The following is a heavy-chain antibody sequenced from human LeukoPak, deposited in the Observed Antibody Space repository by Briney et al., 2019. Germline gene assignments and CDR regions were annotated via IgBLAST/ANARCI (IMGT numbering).Heavy chain of an antibody. CDR2: ISSGSSTI. Sequence: GGSLRLSCVASGFTFSSYSMNWVRQAPGMGLEWVSYISSGSSTIYYADSVKGRFTISSDNAKNSLYLQMNSLRDEDTAVYYCARDLGSSSDLWGRGTLVTVSS. CDR3: ARDLGSSSDL. J-gene: IGHJ2*01. V-gene: IGHV3-48*02. CDR1: GFTFSSYS.